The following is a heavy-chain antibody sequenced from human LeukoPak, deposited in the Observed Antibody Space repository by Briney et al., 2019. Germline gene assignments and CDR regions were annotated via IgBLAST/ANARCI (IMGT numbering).Heavy chain of an antibody. V-gene: IGHV3-53*01. D-gene: IGHD4-17*01. J-gene: IGHJ4*02. CDR3: AREAVTRNYFDY. CDR1: GFTVSSNY. CDR2: IYSGGNT. Sequence: QPGGSLRLSCAASGFTVSSNYMNWVRQAPGKGLEWVSIIYSGGNTYYADSVKGRFTISRDNSQNTLYLQMNSLRAEDTAVYYCAREAVTRNYFDYWGQGTLVTVSS.